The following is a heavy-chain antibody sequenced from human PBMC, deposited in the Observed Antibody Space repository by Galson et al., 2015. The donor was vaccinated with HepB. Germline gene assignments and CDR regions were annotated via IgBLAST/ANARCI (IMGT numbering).Heavy chain of an antibody. Sequence: SLRLSCAASGFTFSSNAMHWVRQAPGKGLEWVAVISYDENNKYYADSVEGRFTIARDNSQNTLFLQMNSLRAEDTAVYYCARDPDGYNHYFDYWGQGTLVTVSS. J-gene: IGHJ4*02. CDR1: GFTFSSNA. V-gene: IGHV3-30*04. CDR3: ARDPDGYNHYFDY. CDR2: ISYDENNK. D-gene: IGHD5-24*01.